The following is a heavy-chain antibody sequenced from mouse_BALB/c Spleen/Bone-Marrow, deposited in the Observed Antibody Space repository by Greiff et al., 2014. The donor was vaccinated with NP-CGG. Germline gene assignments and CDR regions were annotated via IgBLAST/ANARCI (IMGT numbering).Heavy chain of an antibody. J-gene: IGHJ4*01. Sequence: EVKLMESGGGLVKPGESLKFSCAASGITVSSYTMSWVRQTPEKRLEWVASITSGGTTYYPDSVKGRFTISRDNARNILYLQVSSLRSEDTAIYYCARHYGYVDAMDYWGQGTSVTVSS. CDR1: GITVSSYT. CDR3: ARHYGYVDAMDY. D-gene: IGHD1-2*01. V-gene: IGHV5-6-5*01. CDR2: ITSGGTT.